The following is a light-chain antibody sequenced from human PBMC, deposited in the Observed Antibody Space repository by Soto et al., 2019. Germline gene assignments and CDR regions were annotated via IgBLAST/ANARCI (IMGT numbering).Light chain of an antibody. J-gene: IGKJ2*01. Sequence: EIEMTQSPANLSVSPGERATLSCRASQSVSSNLAWYQQKPGQGPRLLIYGASTRATGIPARFSGSGSGTEFTLTISSLQSEDFAVYYCQQYNKWPPYTFGQGTKVEIK. CDR2: GAS. CDR1: QSVSSN. CDR3: QQYNKWPPYT. V-gene: IGKV3-15*01.